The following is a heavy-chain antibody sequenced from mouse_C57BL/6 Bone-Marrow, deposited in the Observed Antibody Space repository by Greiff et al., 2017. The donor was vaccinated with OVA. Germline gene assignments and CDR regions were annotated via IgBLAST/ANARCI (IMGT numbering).Heavy chain of an antibody. CDR2: IDPETGGT. D-gene: IGHD1-1*01. CDR1: GYTFTDYE. V-gene: IGHV1-15*01. CDR3: TSYGRAFAY. J-gene: IGHJ3*01. Sequence: VQLQQSGAELVRPGASVTLSCKASGYTFTDYEMHWVKQTPVHGLEWIGAIDPETGGTAYNQKFKGEAILTADKSSSTAYMELRSLTSEDSAVYYCTSYGRAFAYWGQGTLVTVSA.